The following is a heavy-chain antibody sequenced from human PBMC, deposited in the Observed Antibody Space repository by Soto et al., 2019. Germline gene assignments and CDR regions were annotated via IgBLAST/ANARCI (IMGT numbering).Heavy chain of an antibody. CDR1: GFTFSSYS. CDR3: AREIYDFWSGYYPGFDY. J-gene: IGHJ4*02. D-gene: IGHD3-3*01. V-gene: IGHV3-21*01. CDR2: ISSSSYI. Sequence: GGSLRLSCAASGFTFSSYSMNWVRQAPGKGLEWVSSISSSSYIYYADSVKGRFTISRDNAKNSLYLQMNSLRAEDTAVYYCAREIYDFWSGYYPGFDYWGQGTLVTVSS.